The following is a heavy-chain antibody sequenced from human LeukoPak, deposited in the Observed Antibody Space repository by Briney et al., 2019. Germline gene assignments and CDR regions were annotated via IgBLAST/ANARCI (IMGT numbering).Heavy chain of an antibody. CDR2: ISSSSSYI. J-gene: IGHJ3*02. CDR3: ARDRWYYYDSSDYYHDAFDI. Sequence: GGSLRLSCAASGFTFSSYSMNWVRQAPGKGLEWVSSISSSSSYIYYADSVKGRFTISRDNSKNTLYLQMNSLIAEDTAVYYCARDRWYYYDSSDYYHDAFDIWGQGTMVTVSS. D-gene: IGHD3-22*01. V-gene: IGHV3-21*01. CDR1: GFTFSSYS.